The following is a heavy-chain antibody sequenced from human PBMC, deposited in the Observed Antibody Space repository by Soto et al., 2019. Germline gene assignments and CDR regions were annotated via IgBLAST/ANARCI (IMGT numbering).Heavy chain of an antibody. V-gene: IGHV1-69*13. D-gene: IGHD2-15*01. CDR3: ARPNPGYCSGGSCYN. Sequence: SVKVSCKASGGTFSSYAISWVRQAPGQGLEWMGGIIPIFGTANYAQKFQGRVTITADESTSAAYMELSSLRSEDTAVYYCARPNPGYCSGGSCYNWGQGTLVTVSS. CDR2: IIPIFGTA. J-gene: IGHJ4*02. CDR1: GGTFSSYA.